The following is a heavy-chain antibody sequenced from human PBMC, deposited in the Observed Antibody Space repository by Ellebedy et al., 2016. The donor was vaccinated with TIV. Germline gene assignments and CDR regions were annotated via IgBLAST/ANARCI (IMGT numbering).Heavy chain of an antibody. V-gene: IGHV4-39*07. CDR2: VYHTGFT. D-gene: IGHD5-24*01. Sequence: MPSETLSLTCSVSGGSIAGSPYYWAWIRQPPGKGLEWIASVYHTGFTFYNPSLKSRVSVSVNTSKNHFSLRLTSVTAAETAVFYCVRDFRRATIYYFDSWGQGNLVSVSS. CDR1: GGSIAGSPYY. CDR3: VRDFRRATIYYFDS. J-gene: IGHJ4*02.